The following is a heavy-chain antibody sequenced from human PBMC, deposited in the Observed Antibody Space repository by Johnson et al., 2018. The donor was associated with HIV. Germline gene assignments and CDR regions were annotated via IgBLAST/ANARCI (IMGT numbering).Heavy chain of an antibody. J-gene: IGHJ3*02. CDR1: GFTFSSYG. CDR2: IRYDGSNK. Sequence: QMLLVESGGGVVQPGGSLRLSCAASGFTFSSYGMHWVRQAPGKGLEWVAFIRYDGSNKYYADSVKGRFTISRNNSKNTLYLQMNSLIAEDTAVYYCAKDPVGATWAFDIWGQGTMVTVSS. CDR3: AKDPVGATWAFDI. D-gene: IGHD1-26*01. V-gene: IGHV3-30*02.